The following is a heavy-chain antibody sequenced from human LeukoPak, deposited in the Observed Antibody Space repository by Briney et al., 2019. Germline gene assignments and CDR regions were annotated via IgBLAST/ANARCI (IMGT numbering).Heavy chain of an antibody. CDR1: GGSIRSSTYY. Sequence: SETLSLTCTVSGGSIRSSTYYWAWLRHPPGKRLEWIGNFYNSGDTYYNPSLKSRVTISVDTSKTRVSLKVTSVTASDTAVYYCARRIHSSRPMHPYYYYYIDVWGKGTTVTVSS. J-gene: IGHJ6*03. CDR3: ARRIHSSRPMHPYYYYYIDV. D-gene: IGHD2-2*01. CDR2: FYNSGDT. V-gene: IGHV4-39*01.